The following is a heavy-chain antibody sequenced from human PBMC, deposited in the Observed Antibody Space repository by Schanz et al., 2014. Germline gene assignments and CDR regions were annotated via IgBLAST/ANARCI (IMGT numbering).Heavy chain of an antibody. D-gene: IGHD1-26*01. CDR3: ARGGSGSHYRLDY. V-gene: IGHV3-48*01. Sequence: VQLVESGGGVAQPGRSLRLSCAASGFTFSGFWMTWVRQAPGKGLEWVSYISGSSRTIYYADSMKGRFTVSRDNAENALYLQMNSLRAEDTGLYFCARGGSGSHYRLDYWGQGTLVTVSS. CDR2: ISGSSRTI. J-gene: IGHJ4*02. CDR1: GFTFSGFW.